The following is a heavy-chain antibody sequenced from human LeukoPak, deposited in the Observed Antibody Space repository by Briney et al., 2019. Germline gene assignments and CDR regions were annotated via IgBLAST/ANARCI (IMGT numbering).Heavy chain of an antibody. D-gene: IGHD3-10*01. Sequence: PGGSLRLSCAASGFTFSSYSMNWVRQAPGKWLEWVSSISSSSSYIYYADSVKGRLTIPRDKAKNSLYLQMNSLRAEDTAVYYCARARGVPSWFDPWGEGTLVTVSS. CDR3: ARARGVPSWFDP. CDR2: ISSSSSYI. J-gene: IGHJ5*02. CDR1: GFTFSSYS. V-gene: IGHV3-21*01.